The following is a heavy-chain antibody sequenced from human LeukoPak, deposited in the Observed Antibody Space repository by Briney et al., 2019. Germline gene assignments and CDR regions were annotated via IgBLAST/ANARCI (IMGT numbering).Heavy chain of an antibody. D-gene: IGHD3-9*01. V-gene: IGHV5-51*01. CDR3: ERQYDILTGYYSGAFDI. J-gene: IGHJ3*02. CDR2: IYPGDSDT. CDR1: GYSFISYW. Sequence: GESLKISCKGSGYSFISYWIGWVRQMPGKGPEWMGIIYPGDSDTKYSPSFQGQVTFSADKSISTAYLQWSSLKASDTAMYYCERQYDILTGYYSGAFDIWGQGTMVTVSS.